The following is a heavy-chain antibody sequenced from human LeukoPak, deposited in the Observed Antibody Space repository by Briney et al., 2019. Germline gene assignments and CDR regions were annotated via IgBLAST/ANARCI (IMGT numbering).Heavy chain of an antibody. CDR2: INAGNGNT. D-gene: IGHD3-9*01. CDR3: ARKYYAILTGYSHLDY. CDR1: GYTFTSYA. Sequence: GASVKVSCTASGYTFTSYAMHWVRQAPGQRLEWMGWINAGNGNTKYSQKFQGRVTITRDTSASTAYMELSSLRSEDTAVYYCARKYYAILTGYSHLDYWGQGTLVTVSS. J-gene: IGHJ4*02. V-gene: IGHV1-3*01.